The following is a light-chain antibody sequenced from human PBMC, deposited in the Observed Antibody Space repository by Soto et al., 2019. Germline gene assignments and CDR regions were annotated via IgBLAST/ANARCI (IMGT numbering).Light chain of an antibody. Sequence: QSALTQPRSVSGSPGQSVTISCTGTSSDVGGYNYVSWYQQQPGNAPKLMVYDVSQRPSGVPDRFSGSKSGNTASLTISGLQADDDGDYFCCSYAGSYSWVFGGGTKVTVL. CDR2: DVS. CDR3: CSYAGSYSWV. J-gene: IGLJ3*02. CDR1: SSDVGGYNY. V-gene: IGLV2-11*01.